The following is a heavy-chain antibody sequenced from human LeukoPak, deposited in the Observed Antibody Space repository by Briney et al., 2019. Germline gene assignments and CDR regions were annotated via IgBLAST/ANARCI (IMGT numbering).Heavy chain of an antibody. D-gene: IGHD1-26*01. CDR1: GFTFSSFE. CDR2: ISSSGATK. J-gene: IGHJ4*02. CDR3: ARATRGVGSNFDY. Sequence: GGSLRLSCAASGFTFSSFEMNWVRQAPGKRLEWVSYISSSGATKYYADSVKGRFTISRDNAKNSLYLQMNSLRAEDTAVYYCARATRGVGSNFDYWGQGTLVTVSS. V-gene: IGHV3-48*03.